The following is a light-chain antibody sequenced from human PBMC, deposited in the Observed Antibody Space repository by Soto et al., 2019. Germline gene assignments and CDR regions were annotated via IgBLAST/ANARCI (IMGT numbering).Light chain of an antibody. Sequence: QSVLTRPASVSGSPRQSITISCTGTSDDIGTYNFVSWYQQYPGKAPQLIIYEVSYRPSGVSNRFSASKSGNTASQTISSLQAEDEADYFCTSYTSSPTILFGTGTKVTVL. CDR1: SDDIGTYNF. J-gene: IGLJ1*01. CDR2: EVS. V-gene: IGLV2-14*03. CDR3: TSYTSSPTIL.